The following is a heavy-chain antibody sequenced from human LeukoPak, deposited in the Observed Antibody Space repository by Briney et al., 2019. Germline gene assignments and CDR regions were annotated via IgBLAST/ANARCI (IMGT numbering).Heavy chain of an antibody. CDR3: AELGITMIGGV. V-gene: IGHV3-73*01. Sequence: GGSLRLSCAASGFTFSDSDIHWIRQASGKGLEWVGRIRSKANSYATTYSASVKGRFTISRDDSKNTAYLQMNSLRAEDTAVYYCAELGITMIGGVWGKGTTVTISS. D-gene: IGHD3-10*02. CDR1: GFTFSDSD. CDR2: IRSKANSYAT. J-gene: IGHJ6*04.